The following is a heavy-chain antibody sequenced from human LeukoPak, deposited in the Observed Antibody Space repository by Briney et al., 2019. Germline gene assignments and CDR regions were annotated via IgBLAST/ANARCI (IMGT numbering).Heavy chain of an antibody. D-gene: IGHD3-10*01. V-gene: IGHV4-61*10. CDR3: ARHYVFVVGGSSFDF. Sequence: SETLSLTCTVSGGSISSDNYYWSWIRQPAGKGLEWIGCIHYSGTTNYNPSLKSRVTISLDTSNAQFSLKLSSVTAADTAIYHCARHYVFVVGGSSFDFWGRGTLVTVSS. J-gene: IGHJ4*02. CDR1: GGSISSDNYY. CDR2: IHYSGTT.